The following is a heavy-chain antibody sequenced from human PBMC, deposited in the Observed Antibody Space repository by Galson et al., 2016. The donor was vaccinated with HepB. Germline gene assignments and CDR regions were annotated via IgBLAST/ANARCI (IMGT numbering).Heavy chain of an antibody. CDR3: AKVSDKYYFDY. Sequence: SLRLSCAASGFTFSSYGIHWVRQAPGKGLEWVAVISYDGSNKKYADSVKGRFTISRDNSKNTLYLQMNSLRAEDTAVYYCAKVSDKYYFDYWGQGTLVTVSS. D-gene: IGHD2-21*02. CDR1: GFTFSSYG. J-gene: IGHJ4*02. CDR2: ISYDGSNK. V-gene: IGHV3-30*18.